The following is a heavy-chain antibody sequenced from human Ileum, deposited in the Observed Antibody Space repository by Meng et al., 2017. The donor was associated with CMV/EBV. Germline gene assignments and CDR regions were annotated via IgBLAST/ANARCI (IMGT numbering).Heavy chain of an antibody. CDR3: ARASPQRRFLSY. D-gene: IGHD3-3*01. J-gene: IGHJ4*02. V-gene: IGHV4-34*01. CDR2: INHGGSS. CDR1: GGSFSEYH. Sequence: QVQLQQWGAELLKPSGTLSLMCAVYGGSFSEYHWSWIRQPPGKGLEWIGEINHGGSSNYNPSLKSRVTISVDRSRNQVSLKLTSVTAADTAVYYCARASPQRRFLSYWGQGTLVTVSS.